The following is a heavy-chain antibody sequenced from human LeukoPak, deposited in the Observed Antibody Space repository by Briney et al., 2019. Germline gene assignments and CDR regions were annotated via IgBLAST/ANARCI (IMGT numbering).Heavy chain of an antibody. Sequence: GGSLRLSCAASGFTFSSFSMNWFRQAPGKGLEWVSYISSTSSTIYYADSVKGRFTISRDNAKNSLYLQMNSLRAEDTAVYYCARSNYDSSGSYYTFDYWGQGTLVTVSS. CDR2: ISSTSSTI. CDR1: GFTFSSFS. CDR3: ARSNYDSSGSYYTFDY. J-gene: IGHJ4*02. V-gene: IGHV3-48*01. D-gene: IGHD3-22*01.